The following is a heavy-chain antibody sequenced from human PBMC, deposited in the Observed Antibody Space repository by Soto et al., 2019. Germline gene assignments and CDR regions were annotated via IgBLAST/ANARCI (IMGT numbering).Heavy chain of an antibody. Sequence: ASVKVSCKASVYTFTSYAMHWVRQAPGQRLEWMGWINAGNGNTKYSQKFQGRVTITRDTSASTAYMELSSLRSEDTAVYYCARGPNPYYFDYWGQGTLVTVSS. CDR2: INAGNGNT. CDR1: VYTFTSYA. CDR3: ARGPNPYYFDY. V-gene: IGHV1-3*01. J-gene: IGHJ4*02.